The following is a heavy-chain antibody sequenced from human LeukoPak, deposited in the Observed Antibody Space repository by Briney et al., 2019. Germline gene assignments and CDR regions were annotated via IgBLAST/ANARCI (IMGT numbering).Heavy chain of an antibody. Sequence: GGSLRLSCAASGFTFSTVWMSWVRQPAGKGLEWVANIKQDGSEKHYVDSVKGRFTISRDNAKNSMYLQMNSLRGEDTAVYYCARVGYSSSWYGHYYYYMDVWGKGTTVTVSS. J-gene: IGHJ6*03. D-gene: IGHD6-13*01. CDR1: GFTFSTVW. CDR3: ARVGYSSSWYGHYYYYMDV. CDR2: IKQDGSEK. V-gene: IGHV3-7*01.